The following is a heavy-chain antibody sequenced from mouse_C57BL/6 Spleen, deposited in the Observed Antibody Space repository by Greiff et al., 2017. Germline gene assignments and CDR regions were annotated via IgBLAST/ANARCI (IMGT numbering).Heavy chain of an antibody. D-gene: IGHD2-2*01. CDR3: ASGYGGYYYAMDY. J-gene: IGHJ4*01. CDR1: GFSLTSYG. CDR2: IWSGGST. V-gene: IGHV2-2*01. Sequence: VHLVESGPGLVQPSQSLSITCTVSGFSLTSYGVHWVRQSPGKGLEWLGVIWSGGSTDYNAAFISRLSISKDNSKSQVFFKMNSLQADDTAIYYCASGYGGYYYAMDYWGQGTSVTVSS.